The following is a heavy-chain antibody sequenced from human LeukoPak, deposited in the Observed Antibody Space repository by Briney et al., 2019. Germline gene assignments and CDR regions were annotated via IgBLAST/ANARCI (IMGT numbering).Heavy chain of an antibody. J-gene: IGHJ5*02. Sequence: ASVKVSCKASGYTFTSYYMHWVRQAPGQGLEWMGIINPSGGSTSYAQKFQGRVTMTRDTSTSTVYMELSSLRSEDTAVYYCARDPRPSYYYGSGSYRVWFDPWGQGTLVTVSS. D-gene: IGHD3-10*01. V-gene: IGHV1-46*01. CDR1: GYTFTSYY. CDR3: ARDPRPSYYYGSGSYRVWFDP. CDR2: INPSGGST.